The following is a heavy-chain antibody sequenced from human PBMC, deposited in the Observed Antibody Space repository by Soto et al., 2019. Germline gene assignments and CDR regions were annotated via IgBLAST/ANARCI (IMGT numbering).Heavy chain of an antibody. Sequence: PSETLSLTCAVYGGSFSGYYWSWIRQPPGKGLEWIGEINHSGSTNYNPSLKSRVTISVDTSKNQFSLKLSSVTAADTAVYYCARGRGRYCSSTSCHLGDYWGQGTLVTVSS. CDR1: GGSFSGYY. CDR2: INHSGST. J-gene: IGHJ4*02. CDR3: ARGRGRYCSSTSCHLGDY. D-gene: IGHD2-2*01. V-gene: IGHV4-34*01.